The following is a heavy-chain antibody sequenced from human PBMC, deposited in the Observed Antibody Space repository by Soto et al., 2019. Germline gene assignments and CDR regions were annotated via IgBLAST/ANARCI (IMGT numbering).Heavy chain of an antibody. CDR3: GRDKSQTGLYYCPLDA. CDR2: ISTSGST. V-gene: IGHV4-4*07. Sequence: PSETLSLPCTVSGDSISNYYWSWIRQAAGKGLEWIGHISTSGSTNYNPSLKLRFAMTGETSKNQFSRRVNSGTAADTVVYYCGRDKSQTGLYYCPLDAWGQGILVSVSS. CDR1: GDSISNYY. D-gene: IGHD3-22*01. J-gene: IGHJ5*01.